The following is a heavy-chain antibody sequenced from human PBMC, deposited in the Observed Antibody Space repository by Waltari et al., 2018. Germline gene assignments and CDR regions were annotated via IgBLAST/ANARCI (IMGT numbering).Heavy chain of an antibody. Sequence: QVQLVQSGAAVRTPGASVTASCKPSGYPFPPYAITSGRQATGQGLELMGWMNPNSGHTVYAQKFQGRVTMTRDTSMSTAYLELSSLRSDDTALYYCAIGRDVFAGYDYNWFDPWGQGTLVTVSS. CDR3: AIGRDVFAGYDYNWFDP. CDR1: GYPFPPYA. V-gene: IGHV1-8*02. J-gene: IGHJ5*02. CDR2: MNPNSGHT. D-gene: IGHD5-12*01.